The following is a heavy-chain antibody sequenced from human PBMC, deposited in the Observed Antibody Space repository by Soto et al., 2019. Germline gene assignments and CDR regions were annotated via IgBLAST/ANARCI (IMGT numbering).Heavy chain of an antibody. J-gene: IGHJ4*02. CDR2: INHSGST. Sequence: QVQLQQWGAGLLKPSETLSLTCAVYVGSFSDYYWTWIRQPPGKGLEWIGEINHSGSTNYSPSLKSRVTMSADTSKNQFSLKRTSVTAADTAVYYCARGSPYYYESSGHYKGAHYFDHWGQGNLVTVSS. CDR1: VGSFSDYY. CDR3: ARGSPYYYESSGHYKGAHYFDH. D-gene: IGHD3-22*01. V-gene: IGHV4-34*02.